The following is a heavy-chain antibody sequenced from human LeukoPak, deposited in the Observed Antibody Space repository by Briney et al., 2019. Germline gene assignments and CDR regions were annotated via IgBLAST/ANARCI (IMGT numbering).Heavy chain of an antibody. D-gene: IGHD6-19*01. CDR1: GGSFSGYY. V-gene: IGHV4-34*01. J-gene: IGHJ4*02. CDR3: ARRIAVAGLGR. Sequence: SSETLSLTCAVYGGSFSGYYWSWIRQPPGKGLERIGEINHSGSTNYNPSLKSRVTISVDTSKNQFSLKLSSVTAADTAVYYCARRIAVAGLGRWGQGTLVTVSS. CDR2: INHSGST.